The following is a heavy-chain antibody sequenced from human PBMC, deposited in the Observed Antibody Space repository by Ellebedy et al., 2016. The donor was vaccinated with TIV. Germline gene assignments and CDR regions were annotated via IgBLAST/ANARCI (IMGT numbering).Heavy chain of an antibody. CDR3: VRDLREYDW. J-gene: IGHJ4*02. Sequence: GESLKISCEASGFIFSNYYMHLVRRAPGKGLEWVERITDYGDTPFYADSVRGRFIISRDNTKNTVFLQMNSLRAEDTAHYYCVRDLREYDWWGQGALVTVSS. CDR2: ITDYGDTP. D-gene: IGHD2/OR15-2a*01. CDR1: GFIFSNYY. V-gene: IGHV3-74*01.